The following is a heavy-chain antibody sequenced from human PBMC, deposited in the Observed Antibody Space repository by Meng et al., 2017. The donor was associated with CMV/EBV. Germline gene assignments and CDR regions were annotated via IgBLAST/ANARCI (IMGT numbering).Heavy chain of an antibody. CDR2: IAHDGSAK. J-gene: IGHJ4*02. CDR3: AKDLYYSFDY. Sequence: GESGRGWVLLGGSLTLSCAAYGFTFSSSAMHWVRQPPGKGLEWVSFIAHDGSAKTYTDSVKGRFTISRDDSENTVYLAMNSLRVEDTDVYYCAKDLYYSFDYWGQGTLVTVSS. V-gene: IGHV3-30*02. D-gene: IGHD2-8*01. CDR1: GFTFSSSA.